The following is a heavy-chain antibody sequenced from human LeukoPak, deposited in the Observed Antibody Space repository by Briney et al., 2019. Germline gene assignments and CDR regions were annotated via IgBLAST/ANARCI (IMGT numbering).Heavy chain of an antibody. CDR2: IYYSGST. J-gene: IGHJ4*02. Sequence: SETLSLTCSVSGGSLSNTGYYWGWIRQPPGKGLEWIGSIYYSGSTFYNPSLKSRVTISVDTSKNQFSLKLRTVTAADTAVYYCARQDYYDSSGYSDYWGQGARVTVSS. D-gene: IGHD3-22*01. CDR3: ARQDYYDSSGYSDY. V-gene: IGHV4-39*01. CDR1: GGSLSNTGYY.